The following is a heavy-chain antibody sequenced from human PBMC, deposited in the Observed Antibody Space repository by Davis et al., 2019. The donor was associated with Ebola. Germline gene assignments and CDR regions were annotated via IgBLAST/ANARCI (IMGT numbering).Heavy chain of an antibody. CDR1: EFTFSNYG. CDR2: ISGSGANT. Sequence: PGGSLRLSCVASEFTFSNYGMSWVRQAPGKGLEWVSEISGSGANTYYADSVKGRFTISRDNSQNTLFLQMNSLRAEDTAVYYCAKDRGLYTRSYYYHGVDVWGQGTTVTVSS. J-gene: IGHJ6*02. D-gene: IGHD3-10*01. V-gene: IGHV3-23*01. CDR3: AKDRGLYTRSYYYHGVDV.